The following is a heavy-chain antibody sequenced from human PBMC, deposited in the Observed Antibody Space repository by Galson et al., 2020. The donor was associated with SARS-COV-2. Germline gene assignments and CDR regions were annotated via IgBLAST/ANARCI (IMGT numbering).Heavy chain of an antibody. J-gene: IGHJ6*02. V-gene: IGHV3-21*01. Sequence: GGSLRLSCAASGFSFSGYSMNWVRQAPGNGLEWVASISSSGSYTYYAVSLRGRFTISRDNAENTLSLQINSLTVEDTAVYYCARGVGTAYGVYVWGQGTTVTVPS. CDR3: ARGVGTAYGVYV. CDR2: ISSSGSYT. CDR1: GFSFSGYS. D-gene: IGHD1-26*01.